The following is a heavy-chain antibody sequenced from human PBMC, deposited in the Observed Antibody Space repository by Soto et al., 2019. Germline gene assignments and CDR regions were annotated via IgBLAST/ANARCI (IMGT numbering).Heavy chain of an antibody. D-gene: IGHD6-13*01. V-gene: IGHV3-7*03. CDR2: IKQDGSEK. CDR3: ARAGYSSSWYYYYYGMDV. CDR1: GFTFSSYW. Sequence: PGGSLRLSCAASGFTFSSYWMSWVRQAPGKGLEWVANIKQDGSEKYYVDSVKGRFTISRDNAKNSLYLQMNSLRAEDTAVYYCARAGYSSSWYYYYYGMDVWGQGTTVTVSS. J-gene: IGHJ6*02.